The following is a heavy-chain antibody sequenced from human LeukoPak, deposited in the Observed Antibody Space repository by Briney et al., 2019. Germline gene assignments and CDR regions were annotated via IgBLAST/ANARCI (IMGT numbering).Heavy chain of an antibody. CDR2: IYSGGGT. CDR3: ARGGPAYGGNHNWFDP. Sequence: PGGSLRLSCAASGFTLSAEYMSWVRQAPGRGLEWVSVIYSGGGTYYANSVKGRFTISRDTTKNTLFLLLSSLRAEDTAMYHCARGGPAYGGNHNWFDPWGQGTLVTVSS. J-gene: IGHJ5*02. V-gene: IGHV3-53*01. D-gene: IGHD4-23*01. CDR1: GFTLSAEY.